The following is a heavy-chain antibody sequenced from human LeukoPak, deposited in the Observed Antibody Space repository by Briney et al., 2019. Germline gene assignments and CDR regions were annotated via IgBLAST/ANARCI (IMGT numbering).Heavy chain of an antibody. CDR2: TYYRSKWYN. Sequence: SQTLSLTCAISGDSVSSNSAAWNWIRQSPSRGLEWLGRTYYRSKWYNDYALSVKSRITINPDTSKNQFSLHLNPVTPEDTAVYYCARALRYSSGWALDYWGQGTLVTVSS. V-gene: IGHV6-1*01. CDR3: ARALRYSSGWALDY. CDR1: GDSVSSNSAA. J-gene: IGHJ4*02. D-gene: IGHD6-19*01.